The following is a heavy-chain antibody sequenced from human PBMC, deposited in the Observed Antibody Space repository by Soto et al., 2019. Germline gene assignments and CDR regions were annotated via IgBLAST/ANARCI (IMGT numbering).Heavy chain of an antibody. CDR3: ARGMIRGTFNYYYYMDV. V-gene: IGHV3-66*01. J-gene: IGHJ6*03. Sequence: GGSLRLSCAASGFTVSSNYMSWVRQAPGKGLEWVSVIYSGGSTYYADSVKGRFTISRDNSKNTLYLQMNSLRAEDTAVYYCARGMIRGTFNYYYYMDVWGKGTTVTVSS. D-gene: IGHD3-22*01. CDR2: IYSGGST. CDR1: GFTVSSNY.